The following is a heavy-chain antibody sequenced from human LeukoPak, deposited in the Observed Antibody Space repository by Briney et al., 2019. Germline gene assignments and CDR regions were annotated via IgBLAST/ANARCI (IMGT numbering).Heavy chain of an antibody. CDR3: ARGRSGELLPFAFDY. D-gene: IGHD1-26*01. CDR2: IYYSGST. J-gene: IGHJ4*02. CDR1: GGSISSYY. V-gene: IGHV4-59*12. Sequence: PSETLSLTCTVSGGSISSYYWSWIRQPPGKGLEWIGYIYYSGSTNYNPSLKSRVTISVDTSKNQFSLKLSSVTAADTAVYYCARGRSGELLPFAFDYWGQGTLVTVSS.